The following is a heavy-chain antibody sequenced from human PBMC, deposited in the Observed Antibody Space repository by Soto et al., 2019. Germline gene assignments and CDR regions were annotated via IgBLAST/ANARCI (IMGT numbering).Heavy chain of an antibody. D-gene: IGHD5-12*01. Sequence: QVQLVQSGAEVKKPGASVTVSCKASGYTFSDYYLHWVRQAPGQGPEWMGRINPNSGDTKFAQKFPGRVTMTRDTSVMTAFMELNWLKPDDTAVYYCARESGGATATLDYYYFYMDVWGQGTTVTVSS. V-gene: IGHV1-2*06. CDR3: ARESGGATATLDYYYFYMDV. CDR2: INPNSGDT. J-gene: IGHJ6*03. CDR1: GYTFSDYY.